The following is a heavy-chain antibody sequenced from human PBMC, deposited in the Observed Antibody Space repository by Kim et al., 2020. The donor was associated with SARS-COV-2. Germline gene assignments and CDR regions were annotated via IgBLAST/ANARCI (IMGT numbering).Heavy chain of an antibody. V-gene: IGHV1-2*02. Sequence: ASVKVSCKASGYTFIDYYIHWVRQAPGQGLEWMGWINPKTGVTNSAQKFQDRVTMTRDTYINTAYMEMSGLRSDDTAVYYFARGQNWNGWGDWFDPWGQG. CDR3: ARGQNWNGWGDWFDP. D-gene: IGHD1-1*01. CDR1: GYTFIDYY. CDR2: INPKTGVT. J-gene: IGHJ5*02.